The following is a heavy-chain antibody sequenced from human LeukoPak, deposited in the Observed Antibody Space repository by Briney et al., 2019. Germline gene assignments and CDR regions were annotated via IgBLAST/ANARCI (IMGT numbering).Heavy chain of an antibody. V-gene: IGHV3-23*01. Sequence: GGSLRLSCAASGFTFSSYAMSWVRQAPGKGLEWVSAISGSGVSTYYADSVKGRFTISRDNSKNTLYLQMNSLRAEDTAVYYCAKDLGSGKYSSSWYGFLGIDTNYYYYGMDVWGQGTTVTVSS. J-gene: IGHJ6*02. CDR3: AKDLGSGKYSSSWYGFLGIDTNYYYYGMDV. CDR1: GFTFSSYA. CDR2: ISGSGVST. D-gene: IGHD6-13*01.